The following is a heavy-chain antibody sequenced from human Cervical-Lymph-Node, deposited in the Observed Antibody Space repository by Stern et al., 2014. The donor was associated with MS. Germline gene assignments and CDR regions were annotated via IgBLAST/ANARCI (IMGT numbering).Heavy chain of an antibody. CDR3: AHRYHPLWAV. Sequence: QVTLKESGPTLVKPTQTLTLTCTFSGFSLTTSGVGVGWIRQPPGKALEWLALIYWNDDKRYSPSLKSRLAITKDTSQNQVVLTVTNRDPVDTATYYCAHRYHPLWAVWGQGTTVTVPS. D-gene: IGHD7-27*01. V-gene: IGHV2-5*01. CDR2: IYWNDDK. CDR1: GFSLTTSGVG. J-gene: IGHJ6*02.